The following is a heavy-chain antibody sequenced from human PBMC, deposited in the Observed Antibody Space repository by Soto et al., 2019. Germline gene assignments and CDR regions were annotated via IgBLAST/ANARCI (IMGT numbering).Heavy chain of an antibody. D-gene: IGHD2-21*02. V-gene: IGHV4-59*01. CDR2: IYYSGST. CDR3: ARECSGDCYRSGGMDV. CDR1: GGSISSYY. Sequence: SETLSLTCTVSGGSISSYYWSWIRQPPGKGLEWIGYIYYSGSTNYNPSLKSRVTISVDKSKNQFSLKLSSVTAADTAVYYCARECSGDCYRSGGMDVWGQGTTVTVSS. J-gene: IGHJ6*02.